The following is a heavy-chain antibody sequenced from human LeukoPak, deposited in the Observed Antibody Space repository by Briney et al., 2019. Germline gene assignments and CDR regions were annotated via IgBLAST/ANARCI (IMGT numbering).Heavy chain of an antibody. CDR3: AIGYSSSSPLYFDY. J-gene: IGHJ4*02. CDR1: GGSISSSNW. Sequence: PSETLSLTCAVSGGSISSSNWWSWVRQPPGKGLEWIGEIYHSGSTNYNPSLKSRVTISVDTSKNQFSLKLSSVTAADTAVYYCAIGYSSSSPLYFDYWGQGTLVTVSS. CDR2: IYHSGST. D-gene: IGHD6-6*01. V-gene: IGHV4-4*02.